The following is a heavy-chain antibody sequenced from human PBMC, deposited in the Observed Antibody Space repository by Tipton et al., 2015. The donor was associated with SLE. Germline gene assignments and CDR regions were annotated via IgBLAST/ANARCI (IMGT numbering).Heavy chain of an antibody. CDR3: ARDLTGANWFDP. D-gene: IGHD1-14*01. CDR1: GDSISSYY. Sequence: TLSLTCTVSGDSISSYYWSWIRQPPGKGLEWIGYIYYSGSTNYNPSLKSRVTISVDTSKNQFSLKLSSVTAADTAVYYCARDLTGANWFDPWGQGTLVTVSS. V-gene: IGHV4-59*01. J-gene: IGHJ5*02. CDR2: IYYSGST.